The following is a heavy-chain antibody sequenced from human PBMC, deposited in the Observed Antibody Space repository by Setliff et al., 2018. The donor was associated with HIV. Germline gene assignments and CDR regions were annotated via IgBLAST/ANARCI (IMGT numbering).Heavy chain of an antibody. CDR3: ARQTATGTSATFDS. Sequence: GSLRLSCVASGFIFSDRYMDWVRQAPGKGLEWIGEINHSGSTKYNPSLKSRVTISVDMSKNQFSLKLTSVTAADTAVYYCARQTATGTSATFDSWGQGSLVTVSS. D-gene: IGHD2-21*02. V-gene: IGHV4-34*01. CDR2: INHSGST. CDR1: GFIFSDRY. J-gene: IGHJ4*02.